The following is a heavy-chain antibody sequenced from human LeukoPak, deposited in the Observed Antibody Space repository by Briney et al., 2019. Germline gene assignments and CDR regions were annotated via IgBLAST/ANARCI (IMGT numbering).Heavy chain of an antibody. D-gene: IGHD3-22*01. CDR3: ARGTVLNYYDSSGYHKSPGSVDY. J-gene: IGHJ4*02. CDR2: IYYSGST. Sequence: SETLSLTCTVSGGSISNYYWSWIRQPPGKGLEWIGYIYYSGSTNYNPSLKNRVTISVDTSKNQFSLKLSSMTAADTAVYYCARGTVLNYYDSSGYHKSPGSVDYWGQGTLVTVSS. CDR1: GGSISNYY. V-gene: IGHV4-59*01.